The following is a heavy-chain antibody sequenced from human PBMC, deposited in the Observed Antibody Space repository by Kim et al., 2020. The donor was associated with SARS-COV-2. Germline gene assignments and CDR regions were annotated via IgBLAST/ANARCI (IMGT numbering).Heavy chain of an antibody. CDR2: IKSKTDGGKT. CDR3: TTDRNGDYEVVSWYFDL. J-gene: IGHJ2*01. Sequence: GGSLRLSCAASGFTFSNAWMSWVRQAPGKGLEWVGRIKSKTDGGKTDYAAPVKGRFTISRDDSKNTLYLQMNSLKTEDTAVYYCTTDRNGDYEVVSWYFDLWGRGTLVTVSS. D-gene: IGHD4-17*01. V-gene: IGHV3-15*01. CDR1: GFTFSNAW.